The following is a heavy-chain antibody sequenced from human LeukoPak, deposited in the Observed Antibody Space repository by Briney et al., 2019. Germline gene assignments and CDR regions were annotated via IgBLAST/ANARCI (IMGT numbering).Heavy chain of an antibody. CDR2: ITDSGRSS. Sequence: GGSLRLSCAFSGFTFTNYAMSWVRQAPGKGLEWISGITDSGRSSYFAGSVRGRFTISRDKSKNTLYLQMNSLRAEDTALYFCAKDGGGNCYDPIDYWGQGIPVTVSS. J-gene: IGHJ4*02. D-gene: IGHD2-21*01. CDR1: GFTFTNYA. V-gene: IGHV3-23*01. CDR3: AKDGGGNCYDPIDY.